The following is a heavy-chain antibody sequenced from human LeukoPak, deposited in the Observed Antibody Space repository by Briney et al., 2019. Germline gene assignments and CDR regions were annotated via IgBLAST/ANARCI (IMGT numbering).Heavy chain of an antibody. Sequence: ASVKVSCKASGYTFTSYGISWVRQAPGQGLEWMGWISAYNGNTNYAQKLQGRVTMTTDTSTSTAYMELRSLRSDDTAVYYCARGAPSIVGAIGFDYWGQGTLVTVSS. CDR3: ARGAPSIVGAIGFDY. V-gene: IGHV1-18*01. CDR2: ISAYNGNT. D-gene: IGHD1-26*01. CDR1: GYTFTSYG. J-gene: IGHJ4*02.